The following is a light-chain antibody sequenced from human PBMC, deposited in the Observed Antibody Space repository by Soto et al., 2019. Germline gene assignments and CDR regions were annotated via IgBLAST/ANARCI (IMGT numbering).Light chain of an antibody. J-gene: IGKJ2*02. CDR2: DAS. V-gene: IGKV1-33*01. CDR3: QQFDSVPCT. CDR1: QDITNY. Sequence: GDRVTITCQASQDITNYLIWYQHKPGTAPKLLIYDASTLGTGVSSRFSGGGSGTHFTFTISSLQPEDIATYYCQQFDSVPCTFGQGTKVELK.